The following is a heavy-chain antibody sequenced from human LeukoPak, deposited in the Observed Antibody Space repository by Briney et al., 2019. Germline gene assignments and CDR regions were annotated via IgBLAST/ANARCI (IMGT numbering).Heavy chain of an antibody. CDR2: IYYSGST. Sequence: PSETLSLTCTVSGGSISSYYWSWIRQPPGKGLEWIGYIYYSGSTNYHPSLKGRVTISVDTSKHQFYLKLSSVTAADTAVYYCARDGYDYGDYRGSYGMDVWGQGTTVTVSS. J-gene: IGHJ6*02. CDR3: ARDGYDYGDYRGSYGMDV. V-gene: IGHV4-59*01. D-gene: IGHD4-17*01. CDR1: GGSISSYY.